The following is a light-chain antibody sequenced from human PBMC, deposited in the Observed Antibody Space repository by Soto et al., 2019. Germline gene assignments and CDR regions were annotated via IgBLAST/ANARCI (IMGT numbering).Light chain of an antibody. CDR2: GAS. Sequence: EIVLTQSPGTLSLSPGERASLSCSASQSVPRSYLAWYQQKPGQAPRLLIYGASSRATGIPDRFSGSGSGTDFTLTISRLEPEDFAVYYCQQYGSSPRTFGQGTKVDIK. V-gene: IGKV3-20*01. CDR1: QSVPRSY. CDR3: QQYGSSPRT. J-gene: IGKJ1*01.